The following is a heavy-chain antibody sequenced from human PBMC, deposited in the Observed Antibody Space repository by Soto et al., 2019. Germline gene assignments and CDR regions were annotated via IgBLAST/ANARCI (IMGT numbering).Heavy chain of an antibody. CDR3: ARGLGYCSSTSCPITMVLKDY. D-gene: IGHD2-2*01. Sequence: ASVKVSCKASGYTFTSYGISWVRQAPGQGLEWMGWISAYNGNTNYAQKLQGRVTMTTDTSTSTAYMEPSSLRSEDTAVYYCARGLGYCSSTSCPITMVLKDYWGQGTLVTVSS. V-gene: IGHV1-18*01. J-gene: IGHJ4*02. CDR2: ISAYNGNT. CDR1: GYTFTSYG.